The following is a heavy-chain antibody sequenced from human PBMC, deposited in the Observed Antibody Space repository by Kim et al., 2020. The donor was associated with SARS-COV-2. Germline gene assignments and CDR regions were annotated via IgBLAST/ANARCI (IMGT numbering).Heavy chain of an antibody. CDR1: GFTFSTYS. Sequence: GGSLRLSCAGSGFTFSTYSMNWVRQAPGKGLEWVSYISSGGSVIYYADSVKGRFSISRDNAKNSLYLHMNNLRDGDTAVYYCARGRGESYTRHWFDPWGQGTLVTVSS. CDR2: ISSGGSVI. V-gene: IGHV3-48*02. D-gene: IGHD1-26*01. J-gene: IGHJ5*02. CDR3: ARGRGESYTRHWFDP.